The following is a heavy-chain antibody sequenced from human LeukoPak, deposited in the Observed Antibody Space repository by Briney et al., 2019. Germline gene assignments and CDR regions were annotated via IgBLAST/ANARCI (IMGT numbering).Heavy chain of an antibody. V-gene: IGHV3-30-3*01. J-gene: IGHJ2*01. Sequence: GGSLRLSCAASGFTFSSYAMHWVRQAPGKGLEWVAVISYDGSNKYYADSVKGRFTISRDNSKNTLYLQMNSLRAEDTAVYYCARDPTYYYDSSGYYYANWYFDLWGRGTLVTVSS. CDR2: ISYDGSNK. D-gene: IGHD3-22*01. CDR1: GFTFSSYA. CDR3: ARDPTYYYDSSGYYYANWYFDL.